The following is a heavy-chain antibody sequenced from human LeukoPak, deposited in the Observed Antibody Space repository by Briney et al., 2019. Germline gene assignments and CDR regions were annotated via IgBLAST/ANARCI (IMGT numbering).Heavy chain of an antibody. V-gene: IGHV1-18*01. CDR1: GYTFSNYG. CDR3: ARASRIAAVGTLDY. J-gene: IGHJ4*02. Sequence: ASVKVSCKASGYTFSNYGVSWVRQAPGQGLEWMGWISPYNANTKYAQKLQGRVTMTADTFTSTAYVELRNLRSDDTAVYYCARASRIAAVGTLDYWGQGTLVTVSS. D-gene: IGHD6-13*01. CDR2: ISPYNANT.